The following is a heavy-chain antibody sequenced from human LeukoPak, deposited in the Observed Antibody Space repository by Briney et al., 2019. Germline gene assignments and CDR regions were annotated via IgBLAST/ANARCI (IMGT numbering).Heavy chain of an antibody. V-gene: IGHV1-2*02. Sequence: ASVKVSCKASGYTFTGYYMHWVRQAPGQGLEWMGWINPNSGGTNYAQKFQGRVTMTMDTSISTAYMELSRLRSDETAVYYCASPLGYCSSTSCYDYWGQGTLVTVSS. CDR2: INPNSGGT. J-gene: IGHJ4*02. D-gene: IGHD2-2*01. CDR3: ASPLGYCSSTSCYDY. CDR1: GYTFTGYY.